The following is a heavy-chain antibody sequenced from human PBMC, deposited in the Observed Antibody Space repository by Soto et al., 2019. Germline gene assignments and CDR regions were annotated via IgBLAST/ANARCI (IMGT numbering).Heavy chain of an antibody. CDR2: IYYSGST. J-gene: IGHJ5*01. V-gene: IGHV4-31*03. CDR3: ARILVPAAIGLWFDL. D-gene: IGHD2-2*01. CDR1: GGSISSGGYY. Sequence: PSETLSLTCTVSGGSISSGGYYWSWIRQHPGKGLEWIGYIYYSGSTYYNPSLKSRVTISVDTSKNQFSLKLSSVTAADTAVYYCARILVPAAIGLWFDLWGQRTLVTVSS.